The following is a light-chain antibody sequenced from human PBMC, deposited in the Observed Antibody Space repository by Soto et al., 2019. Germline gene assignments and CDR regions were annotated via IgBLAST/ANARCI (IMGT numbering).Light chain of an antibody. J-gene: IGLJ3*02. CDR3: GAWDSSLSGGRAV. Sequence: QSVLTQPPSVSAAPGQRVTISCSGSSSNIGNNYVSWYQQFPGTAPRLLIYDNNQRPSGIPARFSGSKSGTSATLDITGLQTGDEADYYCGAWDSSLSGGRAVFDGGTKLTVL. CDR2: DNN. V-gene: IGLV1-51*01. CDR1: SSNIGNNY.